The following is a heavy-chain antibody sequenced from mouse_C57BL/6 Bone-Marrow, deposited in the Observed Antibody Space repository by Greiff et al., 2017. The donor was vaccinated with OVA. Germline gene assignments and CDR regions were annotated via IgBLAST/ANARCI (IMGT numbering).Heavy chain of an antibody. V-gene: IGHV1-54*01. CDR2: INPGSGGT. CDR1: GYAFTNYL. Sequence: VQLQQSGAELVRPGTSVKVSCKASGYAFTNYLIEWVKQRPGQGLEWIGVINPGSGGTNYNEKFKGKATLTADKSSSTAYMQLSSLTSEDSAVYFCARCDGYYLYAMDYWGQGTTLTVSS. CDR3: ARCDGYYLYAMDY. J-gene: IGHJ2*01. D-gene: IGHD2-3*01.